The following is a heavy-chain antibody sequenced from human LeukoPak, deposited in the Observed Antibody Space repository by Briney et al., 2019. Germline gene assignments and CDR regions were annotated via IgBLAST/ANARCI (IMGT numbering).Heavy chain of an antibody. V-gene: IGHV3-30-3*01. D-gene: IGHD2-21*01. CDR1: GFTFSNYD. CDR3: ARGYSVRGDY. Sequence: PGGSLRLSCAASGFTFSNYDMHWVRQAPGKGLEWVAVISYDGSNEYYADSVKGRFTISRDNSKNTLFLQMNGLRAEDTAVYYCARGYSVRGDYWGQGTLVTVSS. CDR2: ISYDGSNE. J-gene: IGHJ4*02.